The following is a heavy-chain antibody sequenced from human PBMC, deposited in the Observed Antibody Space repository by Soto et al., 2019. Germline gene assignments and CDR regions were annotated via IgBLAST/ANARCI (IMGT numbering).Heavy chain of an antibody. CDR3: ARGGGDIVIMADGPCFDY. D-gene: IGHD2-8*01. Sequence: TLSLTYTVSVHSISIGGYYGGWIRQHPGKGLEWIGYIYYSGSTYYNPSLKSRVTISVDTSKNQFSLKLSSVTAADTAVYYCARGGGDIVIMADGPCFDYWGQGTPVTVSS. J-gene: IGHJ4*02. CDR1: VHSISIGGYY. V-gene: IGHV4-31*03. CDR2: IYYSGST.